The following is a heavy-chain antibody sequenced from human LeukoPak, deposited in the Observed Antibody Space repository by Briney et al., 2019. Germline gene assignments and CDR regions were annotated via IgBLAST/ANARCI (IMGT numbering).Heavy chain of an antibody. CDR3: ARGGPYTAHKAVYFDY. Sequence: SETLSLTCTVSGGSISSYYWSWIRQPPGRGLEWIAYIYTSGSTNYNPSLKSRVTISVDTSKNQFSLKLSSVTAADTAVYYCARGGPYTAHKAVYFDYWGQGTLVTVSS. V-gene: IGHV4-4*09. J-gene: IGHJ4*02. CDR2: IYTSGST. D-gene: IGHD3-16*01. CDR1: GGSISSYY.